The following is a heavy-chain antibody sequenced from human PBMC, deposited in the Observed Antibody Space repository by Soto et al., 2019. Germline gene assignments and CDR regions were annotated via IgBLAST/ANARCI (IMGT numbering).Heavy chain of an antibody. D-gene: IGHD3-3*01. CDR3: ARDYPAGDFWSGYSPY. CDR2: IIPILGIA. J-gene: IGHJ4*02. CDR1: GGTFSSYT. Sequence: PSVKVSCKASGGTFSSYTISWVRQAPGQGLEWMGRIIPILGIANYAQKFQGRVTTTADKSTSTAYMELSSLRSEDTAVYYCARDYPAGDFWSGYSPYWGQGTLVTVSS. V-gene: IGHV1-69*04.